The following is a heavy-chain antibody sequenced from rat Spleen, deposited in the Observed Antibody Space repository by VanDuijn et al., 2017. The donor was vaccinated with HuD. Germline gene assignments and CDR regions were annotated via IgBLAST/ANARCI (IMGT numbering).Heavy chain of an antibody. CDR2: INTDGYST. CDR1: GFTFSDHY. D-gene: IGHD1-1*01. J-gene: IGHJ2*01. Sequence: EVQLVESGGGLVQPGRSLKLSCAASGFTFSDHYMAWIRQAPGKGLEWVSSINTDGYSTYYPDSVKGRFTISRNNAENTVYLQMNNLRSEDTAMYYCARTYGTTVPFDYWGQGVMVTVSS. CDR3: ARTYGTTVPFDY. V-gene: IGHV5-58*01.